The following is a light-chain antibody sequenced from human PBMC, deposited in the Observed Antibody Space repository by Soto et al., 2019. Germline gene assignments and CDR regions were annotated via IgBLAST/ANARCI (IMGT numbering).Light chain of an antibody. V-gene: IGLV2-8*01. CDR3: SSYAGSNNYV. CDR2: EVS. Sequence: QSALTQPPSASGSPGQSVTISFTGTSSDVGGYDFVSWYQQHPGKAPKLMIHEVSKRPSGVPDRVSGSKSGNTDSLTVSGLQAEDEADYYCSSYAGSNNYVFGTGTKLTVL. CDR1: SSDVGGYDF. J-gene: IGLJ1*01.